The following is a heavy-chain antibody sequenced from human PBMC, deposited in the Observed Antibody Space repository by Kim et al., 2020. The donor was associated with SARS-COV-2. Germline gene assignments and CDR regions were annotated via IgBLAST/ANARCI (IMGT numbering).Heavy chain of an antibody. D-gene: IGHD3-10*01. J-gene: IGHJ6*02. Sequence: GGSLRLSCAASGFTFSSYSMHWVRQAPGKGLEWVSYISSGSSSSIYFADTMKGRFTISRDNDRKSVHLQMNSLGDEDTAVYYWARWNRWLGGMDVWGQGTAVTVSS. CDR3: ARWNRWLGGMDV. CDR2: ISSGSSSSI. CDR1: GFTFSSYS. V-gene: IGHV3-48*02.